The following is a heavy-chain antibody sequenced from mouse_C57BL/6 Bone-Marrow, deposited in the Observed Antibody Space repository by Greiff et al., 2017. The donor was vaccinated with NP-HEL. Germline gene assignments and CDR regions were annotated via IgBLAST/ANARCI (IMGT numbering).Heavy chain of an antibody. CDR3: ARGTVVFDY. CDR2: IDPNRGGT. J-gene: IGHJ2*01. V-gene: IGHV1-72*01. CDR1: GYTFTSYW. D-gene: IGHD1-1*01. Sequence: QVHVKQPGAELVKPGASVKLSCKASGYTFTSYWMHWVQQRPGRGLGWIGRIDPNRGGTKYNEKFKSKATLTVAKPSRTAYMQLSSLTSEDSAVYYCARGTVVFDYWGQGTTLTVSS.